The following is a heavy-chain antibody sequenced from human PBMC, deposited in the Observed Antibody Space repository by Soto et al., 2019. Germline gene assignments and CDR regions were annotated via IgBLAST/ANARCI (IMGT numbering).Heavy chain of an antibody. J-gene: IGHJ4*02. CDR3: ARYRREAVAGYTLDN. D-gene: IGHD6-13*01. V-gene: IGHV4-59*01. Sequence: SETLSLTCTVSCGSISSNYWTWIRQPPGKGLEWIGYVYNSGSTNYNPSLKSRVTISEDTSKSQFSLKVNSMTAADTAVYYCARYRREAVAGYTLDNWGQGILVTVSS. CDR1: CGSISSNY. CDR2: VYNSGST.